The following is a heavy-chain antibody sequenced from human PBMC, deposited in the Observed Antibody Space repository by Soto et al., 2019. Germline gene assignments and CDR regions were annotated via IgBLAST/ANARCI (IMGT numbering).Heavy chain of an antibody. CDR2: INHSGGT. D-gene: IGHD3-10*01. V-gene: IGHV4-34*01. Sequence: PSETLSLTCAVYGGSFSGYYLTWIRQAPGKGLEWIGEINHSGGTNYNSSLKSRVTISVDTSKNQFSLILYSVTAADTAVYYCAKSPPYYYGSGSYYSWFDPWGQGTLVTVSS. CDR1: GGSFSGYY. CDR3: AKSPPYYYGSGSYYSWFDP. J-gene: IGHJ5*02.